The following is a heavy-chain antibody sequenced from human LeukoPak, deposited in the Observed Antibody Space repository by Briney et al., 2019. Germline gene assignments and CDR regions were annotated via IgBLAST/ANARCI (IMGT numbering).Heavy chain of an antibody. V-gene: IGHV3-21*01. CDR3: ARGDSGWGGGDAFHI. CDR1: GFTFSSYS. J-gene: IGHJ3*02. CDR2: ISSSSSYI. Sequence: MAGGSLRLSCAASGFTFSSYSMNWVRQAPGKGLEGVSSISSSSSYIYYADSVKCRFNISRDDAKNSLYLQMNSLRVDDTAMYYCARGDSGWGGGDAFHIWGQGTMVTVSS. D-gene: IGHD3-10*01.